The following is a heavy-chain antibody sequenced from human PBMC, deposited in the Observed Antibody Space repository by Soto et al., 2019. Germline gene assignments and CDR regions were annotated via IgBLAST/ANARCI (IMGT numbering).Heavy chain of an antibody. V-gene: IGHV4-30-4*01. CDR3: ASRHSSPYFDY. CDR2: IYYSGST. D-gene: IGHD6-13*01. Sequence: SETLSLTCTVSGGSISSGDYYWSWIRQPPGKGLEWIGSIYYSGSTYYNPSLKSRVTISVDTSKNQFSLKLNSVTAPDTAVYYCASRHSSPYFDYWGQGTLVTVSS. CDR1: GGSISSGDYY. J-gene: IGHJ4*02.